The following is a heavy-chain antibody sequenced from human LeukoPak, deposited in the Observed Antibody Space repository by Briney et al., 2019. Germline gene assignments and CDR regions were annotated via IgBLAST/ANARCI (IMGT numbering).Heavy chain of an antibody. D-gene: IGHD3-16*01. CDR2: IYPGDSDT. CDR1: GYTLTSFW. Sequence: GESLKISCKGSGYTLTSFWIGWVRQMPGKGLEWMASIYPGDSDTTYSPSFQGQVTISADKSSSTAYLRLGSLKASDTAIYYCVRGWWSFDYWGQGSLVTVSS. J-gene: IGHJ4*02. V-gene: IGHV5-51*01. CDR3: VRGWWSFDY.